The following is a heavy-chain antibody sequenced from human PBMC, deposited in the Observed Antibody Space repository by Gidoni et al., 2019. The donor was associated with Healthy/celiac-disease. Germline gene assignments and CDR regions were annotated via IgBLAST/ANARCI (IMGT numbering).Heavy chain of an antibody. V-gene: IGHV3-30*03. Sequence: QVQLVESGGGVVQPGRYLRLSCAASGFTFSSYGMHWVRQAPGKGLEWVAVISYDGSNKYYADSVKGRFTISRDNSKNTLYLQMNSLRAEDTAVYYCATNLGYYDTYYFDYWGQGTLVTVSS. CDR1: GFTFSSYG. J-gene: IGHJ4*02. CDR3: ATNLGYYDTYYFDY. CDR2: ISYDGSNK. D-gene: IGHD3-22*01.